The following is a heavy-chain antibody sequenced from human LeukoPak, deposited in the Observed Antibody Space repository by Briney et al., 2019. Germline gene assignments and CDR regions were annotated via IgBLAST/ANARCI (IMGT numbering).Heavy chain of an antibody. Sequence: SETLPLTCTVSGGSISSGGYYWSWIRQHPGKGLEWIGYIYYSGSTYYNPSLKSRVTISVDTSKNQFSLKLSSVTAADTAVYYCARTEYDYNNYAYYYGMDVWGQGTTVTVSS. V-gene: IGHV4-31*03. CDR2: IYYSGST. CDR3: ARTEYDYNNYAYYYGMDV. J-gene: IGHJ6*02. CDR1: GGSISSGGYY. D-gene: IGHD4-4*01.